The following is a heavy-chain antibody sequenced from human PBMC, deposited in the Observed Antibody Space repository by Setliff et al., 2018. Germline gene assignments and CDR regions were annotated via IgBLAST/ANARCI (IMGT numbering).Heavy chain of an antibody. V-gene: IGHV3-72*01. CDR2: TRMKVNSYST. CDR3: TRARDRSGYWDFDY. Sequence: LRLSCAASGFTFSDHYMDWVRQAPGKGLEWVARTRMKVNSYSTEYAASVKGRFTISRDDSKNSLYLQMNSLKTEDTAVYYCTRARDRSGYWDFDYWGQGTLVTVSS. CDR1: GFTFSDHY. J-gene: IGHJ4*02. D-gene: IGHD3-3*01.